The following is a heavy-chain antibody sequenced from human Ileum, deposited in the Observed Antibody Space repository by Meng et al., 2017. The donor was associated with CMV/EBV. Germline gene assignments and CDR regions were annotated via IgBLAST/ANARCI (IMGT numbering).Heavy chain of an antibody. V-gene: IGHV4-34*01. Sequence: QVQVQRWGAGVRKPSETLSLMCAVYGGSFSEYHWSWIRQPPGKGLEWIGEINHGGSSNYNPSLKSRVTISVDRSRNQVSLKLTSVTAADTAVYYCARASPQRRFLSYWGQGTLVTVSS. CDR2: INHGGSS. CDR1: GGSFSEYH. J-gene: IGHJ4*02. CDR3: ARASPQRRFLSY. D-gene: IGHD3-3*01.